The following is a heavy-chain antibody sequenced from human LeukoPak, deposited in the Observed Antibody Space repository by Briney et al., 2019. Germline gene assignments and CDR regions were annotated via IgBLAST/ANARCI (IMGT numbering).Heavy chain of an antibody. V-gene: IGHV4-4*07. CDR3: AREGGSYRFLDN. Sequence: PSETLSLTCTVSGDSISGYYWSWIRQPAGKGLEWIGRISTSGSTNYNPPLKSRVTMSVDTSKNQVSLNLTSVTAADTAVYYCAREGGSYRFLDNWGQGTLVTVSS. CDR1: GDSISGYY. D-gene: IGHD1-26*01. CDR2: ISTSGST. J-gene: IGHJ4*02.